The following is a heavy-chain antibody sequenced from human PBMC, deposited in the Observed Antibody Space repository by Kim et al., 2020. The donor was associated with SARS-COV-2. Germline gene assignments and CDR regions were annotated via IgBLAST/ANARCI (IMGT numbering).Heavy chain of an antibody. CDR3: ARADLTIFGMDYFDY. V-gene: IGHV4-30-2*01. J-gene: IGHJ4*02. CDR2: IYHSGST. D-gene: IGHD3-3*01. CDR1: GGSISSGGYS. Sequence: SETLSLTCAVSGGSISSGGYSWSWIRQPPGKGLEWIGYIYHSGSTYYNPSLKSRVTISVDRSKNQFSLKLSSVTAADTAVYYCARADLTIFGMDYFDYWGQGTLVTVSS.